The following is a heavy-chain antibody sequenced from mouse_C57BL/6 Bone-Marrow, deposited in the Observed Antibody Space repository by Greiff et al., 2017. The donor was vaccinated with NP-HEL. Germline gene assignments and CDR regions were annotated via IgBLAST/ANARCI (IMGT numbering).Heavy chain of an antibody. CDR1: GYTFTSYW. V-gene: IGHV1-55*01. CDR2: IYPGSGST. J-gene: IGHJ4*01. D-gene: IGHD4-1*01. Sequence: VKLQQSGAELVKPGASVKMSCKASGYTFTSYWITWVKQRPGQGLEWIGDIYPGSGSTNYNEKFKSKATLTVDTSSSTAYMQLSSLTSEDSAVYYCASELGRPNYYAMDYWGQGTSVTVSS. CDR3: ASELGRPNYYAMDY.